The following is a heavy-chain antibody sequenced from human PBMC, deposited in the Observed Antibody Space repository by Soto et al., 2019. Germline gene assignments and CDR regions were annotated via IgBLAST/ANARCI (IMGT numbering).Heavy chain of an antibody. D-gene: IGHD6-13*01. J-gene: IGHJ5*02. Sequence: SETLSLTCAVYGGSFSGYYWSWIRQPPGKGLEWIGETNHSGSTNYNPSLKSRVTISVDTSKNQFSLKLSSVTAADTAVYYCARGLIAAAGKTGGFDPWGQGTLVTVSS. CDR3: ARGLIAAAGKTGGFDP. V-gene: IGHV4-34*01. CDR2: TNHSGST. CDR1: GGSFSGYY.